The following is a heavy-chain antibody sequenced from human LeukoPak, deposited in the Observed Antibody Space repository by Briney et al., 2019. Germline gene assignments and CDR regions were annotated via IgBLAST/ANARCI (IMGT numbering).Heavy chain of an antibody. CDR1: GFTFSSYS. CDR3: AREPLYGSGSYSFDY. J-gene: IGHJ4*02. D-gene: IGHD3-10*01. CDR2: ISSSSSTI. Sequence: GGSLRLSCAASGFTFSSYSMNWVRQAPGKGLEWVSYISSSSSTIYYADSVKGRFTISRDNAKNALYLQMNSLRDEDTAVYYCAREPLYGSGSYSFDYWGQGTLVTVSS. V-gene: IGHV3-48*02.